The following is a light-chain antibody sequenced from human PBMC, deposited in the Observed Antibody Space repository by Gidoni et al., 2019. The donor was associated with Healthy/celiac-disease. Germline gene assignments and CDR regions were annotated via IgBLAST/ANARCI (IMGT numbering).Light chain of an antibody. CDR2: DAS. CDR1: QSVSSY. J-gene: IGKJ2*01. Sequence: EIVLTQSPATLSLSPGERATLSCRASQSVSSYLAWYQQKPGQAPRLLIYDASNRATGISARFSGSGSGTDFTLTISSLEPEDFAVYYCQQRSNWPTFAQXTKLEIK. CDR3: QQRSNWPT. V-gene: IGKV3-11*01.